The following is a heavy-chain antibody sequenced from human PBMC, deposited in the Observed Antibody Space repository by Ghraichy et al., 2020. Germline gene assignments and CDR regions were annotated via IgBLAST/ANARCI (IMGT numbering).Heavy chain of an antibody. D-gene: IGHD3-10*01. J-gene: IGHJ4*02. CDR1: GYTFTSYA. CDR2: INTNTGNP. Sequence: ASVKVSCKASGYTFTSYAMNWVRQAPGQGLEWMGWINTNTGNPTYAQGFTGRFVFSLDTSVSTAYLQISSLKAEDTAVYYCARSDYGSGSYDFDYWGQGTLVTVSS. CDR3: ARSDYGSGSYDFDY. V-gene: IGHV7-4-1*02.